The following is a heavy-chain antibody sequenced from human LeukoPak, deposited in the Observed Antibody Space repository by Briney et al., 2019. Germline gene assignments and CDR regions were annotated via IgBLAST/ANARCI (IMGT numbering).Heavy chain of an antibody. J-gene: IGHJ4*02. CDR2: IIPIFGTT. D-gene: IGHD3-9*01. CDR1: GGTFNSHA. CDR3: AREARYYDILTGYYLYYFDY. V-gene: IGHV1-69*13. Sequence: SVKVSCKASGGTFNSHAISWVRQAPGQGLEWMGGIIPIFGTTNYAQKFQGRVTLTADESTSTAYMELGSLRSEDTAVYYCAREARYYDILTGYYLYYFDYWGQGTLVTVSS.